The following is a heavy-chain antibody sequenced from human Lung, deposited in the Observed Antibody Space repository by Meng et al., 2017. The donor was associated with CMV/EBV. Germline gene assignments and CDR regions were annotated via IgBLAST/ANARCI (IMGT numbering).Heavy chain of an antibody. V-gene: IGHV3-74*01. CDR3: ARGVAEFLGWEMGH. D-gene: IGHD1-26*01. CDR2: MKSDENRI. Sequence: EVHRVGSGGGLVQPGGSLRLSCEGSGFTISTHWMHWARQVPGKGLEWVSRMKSDENRINYADSVKGRFTISRDNDKNTVYLQMNSLRAEDTAVYYCARGVAEFLGWEMGHWGQGTLVTVSS. CDR1: GFTISTHW. J-gene: IGHJ4*02.